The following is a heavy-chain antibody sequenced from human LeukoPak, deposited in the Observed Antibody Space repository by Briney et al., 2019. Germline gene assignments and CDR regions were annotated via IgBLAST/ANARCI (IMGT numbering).Heavy chain of an antibody. J-gene: IGHJ3*02. V-gene: IGHV4-4*02. CDR1: GGTISSSNL. D-gene: IGHD2-2*01. CDR2: IYHSGST. Sequence: SGTLSLTCAVSGGTISSSNLWSWVRQPPGKGLEWIGKIYHSGSTNYNPSLKSRVTISVDKSKNQFSLKLSSVTAADTAVYYCARDYCSSTSCPERSAFDIWGQGTMVTVSS. CDR3: ARDYCSSTSCPERSAFDI.